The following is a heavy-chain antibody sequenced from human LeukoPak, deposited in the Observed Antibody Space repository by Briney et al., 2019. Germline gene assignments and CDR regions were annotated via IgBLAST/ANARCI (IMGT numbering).Heavy chain of an antibody. CDR3: ARDTRITYVMVPAEDFGY. V-gene: IGHV3-21*01. CDR2: VGSTNSKT. Sequence: GGSLRLSCAASGFKFSDYSMNWVRQAPGKGLEWVSSVGSTNSKTYYADSVKGRFAISRDNARNSVYLHMNSLRVEDTAVYYCARDTRITYVMVPAEDFGYWGQGTLVAVSS. D-gene: IGHD2-8*01. CDR1: GFKFSDYS. J-gene: IGHJ4*02.